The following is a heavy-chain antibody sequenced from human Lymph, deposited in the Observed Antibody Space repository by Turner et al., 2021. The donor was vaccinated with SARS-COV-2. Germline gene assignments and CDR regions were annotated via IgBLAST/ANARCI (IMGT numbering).Heavy chain of an antibody. CDR3: ARDRGGYGAYCYGMDV. Sequence: EVQLVESGGGLVQPGGSLRLSCAASGFTFSSYSMNWVRQAPGKGLEWVSYISISSSTIYYADSVKGRFTISRDNAKNSLYLQMNSLRDEDTAVYYCARDRGGYGAYCYGMDVWGQGTTVTVSS. CDR2: ISISSSTI. V-gene: IGHV3-48*02. CDR1: GFTFSSYS. D-gene: IGHD2-15*01. J-gene: IGHJ6*02.